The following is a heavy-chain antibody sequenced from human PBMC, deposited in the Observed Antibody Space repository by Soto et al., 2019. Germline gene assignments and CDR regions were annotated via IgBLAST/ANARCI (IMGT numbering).Heavy chain of an antibody. D-gene: IGHD4-17*01. V-gene: IGHV3-33*01. CDR1: GFTFSSYG. CDR2: IWYDGSNK. J-gene: IGHJ4*02. CDR3: AIASRYGDFDY. Sequence: GGSLRLSCAASGFTFSSYGMHWVRQAPGKGLEWVAVIWYDGSNKYYADSVKGRFTISRDNSKNTLYLQMNSLRAEDTVVYYCAIASRYGDFDYWGQGTLVTVSS.